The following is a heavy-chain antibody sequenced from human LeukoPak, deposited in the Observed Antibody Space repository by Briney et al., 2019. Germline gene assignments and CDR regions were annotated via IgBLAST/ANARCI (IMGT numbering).Heavy chain of an antibody. J-gene: IGHJ6*02. CDR1: GFTFDDYA. CDR2: ISWNSGSI. V-gene: IGHV3-9*01. Sequence: GRSLRLSCAASGFTFDDYATHWVRQAPGKGLEWVSGISWNSGSIGYADSVKGRFTISRDNAKNSLYLQMNSLRAEDTALYYCAKDLAAATPYGMDVWGQGTTVTVSS. D-gene: IGHD6-13*01. CDR3: AKDLAAATPYGMDV.